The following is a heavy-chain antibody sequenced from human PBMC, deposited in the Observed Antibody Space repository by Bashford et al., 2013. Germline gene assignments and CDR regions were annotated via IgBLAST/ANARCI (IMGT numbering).Heavy chain of an antibody. CDR2: INAGNGNT. Sequence: ASVKVSCKASGYTFTSYAMHWVRQAPGQRLEWMGWINAGNGNTKYSQKFQGRVTITRDTSASTAYMELSSLRSEDTAVYYCARGATIVVVPAASYGMDVWGPRGPRSPVSS. V-gene: IGHV1-3*01. D-gene: IGHD2-2*01. J-gene: IGHJ6*01. CDR1: GYTFTSYA. CDR3: ARGATIVVVPAASYGMDV.